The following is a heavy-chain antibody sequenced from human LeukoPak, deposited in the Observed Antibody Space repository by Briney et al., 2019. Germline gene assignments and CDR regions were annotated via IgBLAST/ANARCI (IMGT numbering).Heavy chain of an antibody. CDR1: GYTFTGYY. CDR3: AREREQVVSRCMDY. V-gene: IGHV1-2*02. D-gene: IGHD2-8*01. J-gene: IGHJ4*02. CDR2: INPNSGGT. Sequence: ASVKVSCKASGYTFTGYYMHWVRQAPGQGLEWMGWINPNSGGTNYAQKFQGRVTMTTDTSTSTAYMELRSLRSDDTAVYYCAREREQVVSRCMDYWGQGTLVTVSS.